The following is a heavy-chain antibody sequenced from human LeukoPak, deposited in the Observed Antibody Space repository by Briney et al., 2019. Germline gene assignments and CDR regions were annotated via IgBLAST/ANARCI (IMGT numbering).Heavy chain of an antibody. D-gene: IGHD3-3*01. V-gene: IGHV4-61*08. CDR1: GGSVSSADYY. Sequence: PSETLSLTCTVSGGSVSSADYYWSWIRHPPGKALEWIGYIYHTGSNNYKYSLKSRVTISLDPSENRFSLRLTSMTAADTAIYYCARDPSYYDFWSGPLNYFDYWGQGTLVTVPS. CDR2: IYHTGSN. J-gene: IGHJ4*02. CDR3: ARDPSYYDFWSGPLNYFDY.